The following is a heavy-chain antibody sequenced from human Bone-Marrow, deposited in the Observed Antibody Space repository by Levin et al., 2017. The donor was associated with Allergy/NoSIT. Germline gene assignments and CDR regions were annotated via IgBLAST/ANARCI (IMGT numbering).Heavy chain of an antibody. Sequence: PSQTLSLTCTVSGGSILSGGYYWSWIRQYPGKGLEWIGYIYYIGNTYYNPSLKSRLTISVDTSKDQFSLKLTSVTAADTAVYYCERDGHGDYVGDDAFDIWGHGTMVTVSS. CDR2: IYYIGNT. V-gene: IGHV4-31*03. D-gene: IGHD4-17*01. J-gene: IGHJ3*02. CDR3: ERDGHGDYVGDDAFDI. CDR1: GGSILSGGYY.